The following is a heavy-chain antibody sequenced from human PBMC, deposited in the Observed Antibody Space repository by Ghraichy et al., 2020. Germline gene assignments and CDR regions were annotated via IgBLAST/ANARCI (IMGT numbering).Heavy chain of an antibody. V-gene: IGHV5-51*01. CDR1: SYSFTRCW. Sequence: GESLNISCTGSSYSFTRCWIGWVRQMPGKGLEWMGIINPGDSHTRYSPSFQGQVTISADKSITTAYLQWSSLKASDTAVYYCARQEVEVTELSLSQRDYYYYGMDVWGQGTTVTVSS. CDR3: ARQEVEVTELSLSQRDYYYYGMDV. CDR2: INPGDSHT. D-gene: IGHD3-16*02. J-gene: IGHJ6*02.